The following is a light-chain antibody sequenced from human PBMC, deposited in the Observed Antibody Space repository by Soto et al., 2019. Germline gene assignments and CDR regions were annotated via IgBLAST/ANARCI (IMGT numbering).Light chain of an antibody. CDR3: CSYASRSPNYG. V-gene: IGLV2-23*01. CDR2: HGS. Sequence: QSVLTQPASVSGSPGQPITISCTGTSSDVGGYNLVSWYQQHPGKAPKLIIYHGSKRPSGVSVRFSGSKSGNTASLAISGLQAEDEADYYCCSYASRSPNYGFGPGTKLTVL. CDR1: SSDVGGYNL. J-gene: IGLJ1*01.